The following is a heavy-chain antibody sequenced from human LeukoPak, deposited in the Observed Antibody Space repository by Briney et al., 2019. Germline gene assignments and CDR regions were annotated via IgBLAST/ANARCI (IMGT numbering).Heavy chain of an antibody. CDR3: ARPMVRGGYFRSIDY. D-gene: IGHD3-10*01. CDR2: IYPGDSDT. V-gene: IGHV5-51*01. Sequence: GESLKISCKGSGYIFTSYWIGWVRQMPGKGLEWMGIIYPGDSDTRYSPSFQGQVTISADKSISTAYLQWSSLKASDTAMYYCARPMVRGGYFRSIDYWGQGTLVTVSS. CDR1: GYIFTSYW. J-gene: IGHJ4*02.